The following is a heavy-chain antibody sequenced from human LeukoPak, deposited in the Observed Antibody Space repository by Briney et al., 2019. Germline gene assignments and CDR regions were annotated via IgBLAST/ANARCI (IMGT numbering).Heavy chain of an antibody. D-gene: IGHD5-18*01. CDR1: GFTFDDYG. Sequence: GGSLRLSCAASGFTFDDYGMSWVRQAPGKGLEWVSGINWNGGSTGYADSVKGRFTISRDNAKNSLYLQMNSLRAEDTAVYYCARPTKLNSYGYSGAFDIWGQGTMVTVSS. CDR2: INWNGGST. V-gene: IGHV3-20*04. J-gene: IGHJ3*02. CDR3: ARPTKLNSYGYSGAFDI.